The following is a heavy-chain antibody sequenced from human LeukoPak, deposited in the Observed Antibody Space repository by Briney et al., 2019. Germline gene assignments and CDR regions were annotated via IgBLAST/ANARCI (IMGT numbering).Heavy chain of an antibody. D-gene: IGHD1-26*01. CDR1: GFTFSGSA. CDR3: TRRGSGSYYGNWFEP. V-gene: IGHV3-73*01. J-gene: IGHJ5*02. CDR2: IRSKANTYAT. Sequence: AGGSLRLSCAASGFTFSGSAMHWVRQAPGKGLEWVGRIRSKANTYATAYAASVKGRFTISRDDSKNTAYLQMNSLKTEDTAVYYCTRRGSGSYYGNWFEPWGQGTLVTVSS.